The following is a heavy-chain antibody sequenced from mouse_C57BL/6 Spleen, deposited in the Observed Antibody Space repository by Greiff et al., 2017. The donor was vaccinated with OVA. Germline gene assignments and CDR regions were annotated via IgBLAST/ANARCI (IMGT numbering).Heavy chain of an antibody. CDR3: ARRDDDYDGYYAMDY. Sequence: QVQLQQPGAELVMPGASVKLSCKASGYTFTSYWMHWVKQRPGQGLEWIGEIDPSDSYTNYTQKFKGKSTLTVDKSSSTAYMQLSSLTSEDSAVYYCARRDDDYDGYYAMDYWGQGTSVTVSS. CDR1: GYTFTSYW. D-gene: IGHD2-4*01. V-gene: IGHV1-69*01. CDR2: IDPSDSYT. J-gene: IGHJ4*01.